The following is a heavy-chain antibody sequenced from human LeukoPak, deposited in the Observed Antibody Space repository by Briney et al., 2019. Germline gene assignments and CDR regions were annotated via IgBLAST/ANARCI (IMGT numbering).Heavy chain of an antibody. CDR1: GSTFSSYG. V-gene: IGHV3-30*02. CDR2: IRYDGSNK. CDR3: AKYGVRGVITKHYWYFDL. J-gene: IGHJ2*01. D-gene: IGHD3-10*01. Sequence: GVSLRLSCAASGSTFSSYGMHWVRQAPGEGLEWVAFIRYDGSNKYYADSVKGRFTISRDNSKNTLYLQMNSLRAEDTAVYYCAKYGVRGVITKHYWYFDLWGRGTLVTVSS.